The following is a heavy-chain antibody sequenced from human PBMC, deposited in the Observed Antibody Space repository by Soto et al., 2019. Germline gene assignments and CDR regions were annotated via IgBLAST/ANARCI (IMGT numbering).Heavy chain of an antibody. Sequence: QVQLVQSGAELKKPGSSENVSCKASGGTFSNNAIIWVRQAPGQGLAWMGGIIPLFGTPRYAQNFQGRLTITADESSSTAYMQLNILRSEDTAVYYCASPAEPLDTAMLKGLAHWGQGSLVTVSS. CDR2: IIPLFGTP. CDR1: GGTFSNNA. CDR3: ASPAEPLDTAMLKGLAH. V-gene: IGHV1-69*01. J-gene: IGHJ4*02. D-gene: IGHD5-18*01.